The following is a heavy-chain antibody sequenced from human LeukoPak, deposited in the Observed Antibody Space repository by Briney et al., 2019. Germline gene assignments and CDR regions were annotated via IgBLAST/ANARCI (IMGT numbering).Heavy chain of an antibody. J-gene: IGHJ4*02. V-gene: IGHV4-39*01. CDR2: MYYSGST. CDR1: DGSISSSSYS. Sequence: SETQSLTCTGSDGSISSSSYSWGWIRQPPGKGLEWIGNMYYSGSTYYNPSLKSRVTISVDTSKNQFSLKLSSVTAADTAVYYCARLPRLDCSSTSCYFDYWGQGTLVTVSS. D-gene: IGHD2-2*01. CDR3: ARLPRLDCSSTSCYFDY.